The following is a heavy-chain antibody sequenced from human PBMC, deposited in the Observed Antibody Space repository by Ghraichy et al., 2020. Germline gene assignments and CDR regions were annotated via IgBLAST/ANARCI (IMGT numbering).Heavy chain of an antibody. CDR1: GFTLSSYI. CDR3: ARELTGYFDY. Sequence: GESLNISCAASGFTLSSYIINWVRQAPGKGLEWVSSISSSSTYIYYADSVKGRFTISRDNAKNSVYLQMNSLRAEDTAVYYCARELTGYFDYWGQGTLVTVSS. V-gene: IGHV3-21*01. CDR2: ISSSSTYI. J-gene: IGHJ4*02. D-gene: IGHD3-9*01.